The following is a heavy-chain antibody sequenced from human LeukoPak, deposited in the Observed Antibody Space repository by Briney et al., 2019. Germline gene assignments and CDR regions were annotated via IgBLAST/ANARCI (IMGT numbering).Heavy chain of an antibody. CDR1: GGSISSYY. Sequence: MASETLSLTCTVSGGSISSYYWSWIRQPAGKGLEWIGRIYTSGSTNYNPSLKSRVTMSVDTSKNQFSLMLRSVTAADTAVYYCARDHLPAGAPGYYMDVWGKGTTVTVSS. J-gene: IGHJ6*03. V-gene: IGHV4-4*07. CDR3: ARDHLPAGAPGYYMDV. D-gene: IGHD4/OR15-4a*01. CDR2: IYTSGST.